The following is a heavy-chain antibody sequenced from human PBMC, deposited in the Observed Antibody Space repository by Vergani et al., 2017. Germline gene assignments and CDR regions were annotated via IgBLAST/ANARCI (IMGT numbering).Heavy chain of an antibody. CDR2: NYFSGST. V-gene: IGHV4-39*01. D-gene: IGHD6-19*01. CDR1: CGSISSSSYY. J-gene: IGHJ4*02. Sequence: QLQLQESGPGLVKPSETPSLTCTVSCGSISSSSYYWGGIRQPPGKGLEWIGSNYFSGSTYYNPSLKSRVTISVDTSKNQFSLKLSSVTAADTAVYYCARHRLRSSGWYDPFDYWGQGTLVTVSS. CDR3: ARHRLRSSGWYDPFDY.